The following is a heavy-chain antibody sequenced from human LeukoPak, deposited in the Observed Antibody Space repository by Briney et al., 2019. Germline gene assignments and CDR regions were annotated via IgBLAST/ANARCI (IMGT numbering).Heavy chain of an antibody. CDR2: RYYRGST. D-gene: IGHD6-13*01. CDR1: GDSISSSSSY. CDR3: GRQENRIAAASAGY. J-gene: IGHJ4*02. V-gene: IGHV4-39*01. Sequence: PSETLSLTCIVSGDSISSSSSYWGWIRQPPGKGLEWIGSRYYRGSTYYNPSLKSRATISEDTSKNQLSLKLSSVTAADTAVYYCGRQENRIAAASAGYWGQGVLVTVSS.